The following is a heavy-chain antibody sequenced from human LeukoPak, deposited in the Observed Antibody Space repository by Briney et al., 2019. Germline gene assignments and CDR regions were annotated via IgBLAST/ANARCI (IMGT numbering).Heavy chain of an antibody. V-gene: IGHV1-2*02. J-gene: IGHJ4*02. CDR3: ARAADYGDSICDY. CDR1: GYTFTGYY. CDR2: INPNSGGT. D-gene: IGHD4-17*01. Sequence: ASVKVSCKASGYTFTGYYMHWVRQAPGQGLEWMGWINPNSGGTNYAQKFQGRVTMTRDTSISTAYMELSRLRSDGTAVYYCARAADYGDSICDYWGQGTLVTVSS.